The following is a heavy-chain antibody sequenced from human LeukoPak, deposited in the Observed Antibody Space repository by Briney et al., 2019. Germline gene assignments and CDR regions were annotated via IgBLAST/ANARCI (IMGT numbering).Heavy chain of an antibody. J-gene: IGHJ4*02. V-gene: IGHV1-24*01. CDR3: ARDGYYYDSQVASFDY. CDR1: GYTLTELS. CDR2: FDPEDGET. D-gene: IGHD3-22*01. Sequence: ASVKVSCKVSGYTLTELSMHWVRQAPGKGLEWMGGFDPEDGETIYAQKFQGRVTMTRDTSASTVYMELSSPRSEDTAVYYCARDGYYYDSQVASFDYWGQGTLVTVSS.